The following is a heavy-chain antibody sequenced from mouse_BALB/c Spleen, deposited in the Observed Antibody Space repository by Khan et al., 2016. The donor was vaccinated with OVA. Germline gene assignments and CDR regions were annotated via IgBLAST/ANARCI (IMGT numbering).Heavy chain of an antibody. V-gene: IGHV5-6-4*01. J-gene: IGHJ1*01. CDR2: ISSGGSYT. Sequence: EVELVESGGDLVKPGGSLKLSCAASGFTFSSYTMSWVRQTPEKRLEWVATISSGGSYTYYPDSVKGRFTISRDKAKNTLYLQMSSLQSEDPAMYYCTRDGNYAHWYFDVWGAGTTVTVSS. D-gene: IGHD2-1*01. CDR3: TRDGNYAHWYFDV. CDR1: GFTFSSYT.